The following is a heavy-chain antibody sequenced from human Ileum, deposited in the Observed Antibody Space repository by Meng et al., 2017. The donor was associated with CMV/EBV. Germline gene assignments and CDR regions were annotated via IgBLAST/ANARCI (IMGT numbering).Heavy chain of an antibody. J-gene: IGHJ6*02. V-gene: IGHV1-69*10. D-gene: IGHD2-2*01. CDR1: GGTFSSYA. CDR2: IIPILGIA. Sequence: SVKVSCKASGGTFSSYAISWVRQAPGQGLEWMGGIIPILGIANYAQKFQGRVTITADKSTSTAYMELSSLRSEDTAVYYCARDQEDIVVVPAAMPYYYYGMDVWGQGTTVTVPS. CDR3: ARDQEDIVVVPAAMPYYYYGMDV.